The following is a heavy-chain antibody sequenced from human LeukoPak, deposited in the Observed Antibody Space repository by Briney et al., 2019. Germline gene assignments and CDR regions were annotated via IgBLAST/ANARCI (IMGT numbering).Heavy chain of an antibody. J-gene: IGHJ6*02. CDR2: INPSGGST. CDR1: GYTFTSYY. D-gene: IGHD1-26*01. Sequence: ASVKVSCKASGYTFTSYYMHWVRQAPGQGLEWMGIINPSGGSTSYAQKFQGRVTMTRDTSTSTVYMELSSLRSEDTVVYYCARGSSGSYYYYYGMDVWGQGTTVTVSS. CDR3: ARGSSGSYYYYYGMDV. V-gene: IGHV1-46*01.